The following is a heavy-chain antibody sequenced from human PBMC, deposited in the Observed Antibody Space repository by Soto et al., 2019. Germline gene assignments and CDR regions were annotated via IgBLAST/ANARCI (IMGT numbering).Heavy chain of an antibody. J-gene: IGHJ6*02. CDR3: AKGIAAAGYYYYGMDV. V-gene: IGHV3-23*01. Sequence: EVQLLESGGGLVQPGGSLRLSCAASGFTFSSYAMSWVRQAPGKGLEWVSGISGSGGSTYYADSVKGRFTISRDNYKNTLYLQMNSLRAEDTAVYYCAKGIAAAGYYYYGMDVWGQGTTVTVSS. D-gene: IGHD6-13*01. CDR2: ISGSGGST. CDR1: GFTFSSYA.